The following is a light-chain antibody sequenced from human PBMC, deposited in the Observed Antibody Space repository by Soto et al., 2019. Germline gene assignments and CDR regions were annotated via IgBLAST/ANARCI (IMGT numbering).Light chain of an antibody. V-gene: IGLV2-14*01. CDR3: SSYTSTTTVV. Sequence: QSVLTQPASVSGSPGQSITISRTGTTSDVGGYNYVSWYKQYPGKAPKLMIYDVNNRPSGVSNRFSGSKSGNTASLTISGLQAEDEADYYCSSYTSTTTVVFGGGTKVTVL. CDR1: TSDVGGYNY. CDR2: DVN. J-gene: IGLJ3*02.